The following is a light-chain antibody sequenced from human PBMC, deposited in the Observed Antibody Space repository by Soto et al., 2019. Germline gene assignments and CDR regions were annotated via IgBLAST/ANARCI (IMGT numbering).Light chain of an antibody. V-gene: IGLV1-40*01. CDR2: GNS. CDR1: SSNIGAGYD. CDR3: QSYDSSLSGSVV. J-gene: IGLJ2*01. Sequence: QTVVTQPPSVSGAPGQRVTISCTGSSSNIGAGYDVHWYQQLPGTAPKLLIYGNSNRPSGVPDRFSGSKSGTSASLAITALQAEDEADYYCQSYDSSLSGSVVFGGGTQLTVL.